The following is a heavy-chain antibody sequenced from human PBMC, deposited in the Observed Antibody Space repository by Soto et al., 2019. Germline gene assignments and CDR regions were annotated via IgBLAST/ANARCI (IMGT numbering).Heavy chain of an antibody. CDR2: ISGSGGST. D-gene: IGHD6-19*01. J-gene: IGHJ6*02. CDR1: GFTFSSYA. V-gene: IGHV3-23*01. CDR3: AKDQWLMPYYYYGMDV. Sequence: GGSLRLSCAASGFTFSSYAMSWVRQAPGKGLEWVSAISGSGGSTYYADSVKGRFTISRDNSKNTLYLQMNSLRAEDTAVYYCAKDQWLMPYYYYGMDVWGQGTTVTVSS.